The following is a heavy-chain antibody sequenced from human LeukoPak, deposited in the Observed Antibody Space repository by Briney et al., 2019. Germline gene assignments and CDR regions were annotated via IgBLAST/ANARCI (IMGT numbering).Heavy chain of an antibody. V-gene: IGHV3-30*03. CDR1: GFTFSAYT. CDR2: ISYDGTDK. CDR3: VKGSVTYTGGYFDY. J-gene: IGHJ4*02. D-gene: IGHD3-10*01. Sequence: GGSLRLSCAASGFTFSAYTMHWVRQTPGKGLEWVGVISYDGTDKYYAGSVRGRFTISRDNAKDTLSLQMNSLRAEDTAVYYCVKGSVTYTGGYFDYWGQGTLVTVSS.